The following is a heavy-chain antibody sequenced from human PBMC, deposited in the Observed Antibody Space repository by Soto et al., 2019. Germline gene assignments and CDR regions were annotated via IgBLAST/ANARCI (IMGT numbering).Heavy chain of an antibody. CDR3: ARKPGTAFDI. D-gene: IGHD3-10*01. V-gene: IGHV5-51*01. J-gene: IGHJ3*02. CDR1: GYIFTTNW. Sequence: GESLKISCKGSGYIFTTNWIGWVRQMPGKGLEWMGIIYPSDSDTRYSPSFQGQVTISADKSISTAYLQWSSLKASDTAMYYCARKPGTAFDIWGQGTMVTVSS. CDR2: IYPSDSDT.